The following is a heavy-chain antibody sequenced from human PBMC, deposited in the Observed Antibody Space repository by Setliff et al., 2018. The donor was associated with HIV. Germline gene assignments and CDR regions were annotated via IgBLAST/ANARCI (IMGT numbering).Heavy chain of an antibody. CDR1: GYSISSGYY. D-gene: IGHD5-18*01. Sequence: PSETLSLTCAVSGYSISSGYYWGWIRQPPGKELEWIGYIFSSGSTTYNPSLKSRVTISVDTSKNQFSLRLSSVTAADTAVYYCARLPRQLLKGAAAYFDYWGQGTLVTVSS. J-gene: IGHJ4*02. CDR2: IFSSGST. CDR3: ARLPRQLLKGAAAYFDY. V-gene: IGHV4-61*01.